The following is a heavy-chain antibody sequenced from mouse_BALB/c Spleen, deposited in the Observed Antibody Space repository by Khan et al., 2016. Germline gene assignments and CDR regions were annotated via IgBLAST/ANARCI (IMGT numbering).Heavy chain of an antibody. CDR1: GYTFTNYG. D-gene: IGHD2-2*01. J-gene: IGHJ2*01. V-gene: IGHV9-3*02. CDR2: INTNTGEP. Sequence: QIQLVQSGPELKKPGETVKISCKASGYTFTNYGMNWVKQAPGKGLKWMGWINTNTGEPTYAEEFKGRFAFSLETSASTAYLQINNLKTEDTATDCCARYGYDGFDYWGQGTTLTVSS. CDR3: ARYGYDGFDY.